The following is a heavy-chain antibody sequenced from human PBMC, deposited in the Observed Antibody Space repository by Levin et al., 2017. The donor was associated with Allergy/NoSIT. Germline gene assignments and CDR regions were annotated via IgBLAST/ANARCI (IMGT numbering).Heavy chain of an antibody. CDR2: INWSSDTI. CDR3: AKDRTTGYSSSWPYYYYYGLDV. Sequence: PTGGSLRLSCAASGFTLEDYAMHWVRQAPGKGLEWVSGINWSSDTIGYADSVKGRFIISRDNAKNSLYLQMNSLRAEDTALYYCAKDRTTGYSSSWPYYYYYGLDVWGQGTTVTVSS. V-gene: IGHV3-9*01. J-gene: IGHJ6*02. D-gene: IGHD6-13*01. CDR1: GFTLEDYA.